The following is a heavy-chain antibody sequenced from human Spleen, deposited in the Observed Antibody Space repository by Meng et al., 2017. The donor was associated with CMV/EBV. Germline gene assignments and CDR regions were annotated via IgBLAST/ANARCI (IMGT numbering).Heavy chain of an antibody. D-gene: IGHD2/OR15-2a*01. CDR2: LAAYNTET. CDR1: GYAFVTYG. Sequence: ASVKVSCKASGYAFVTYGIGWLRQAPGQGLEWLGWLAAYNTETALELTFQDRVTMTKDTSTNTAFMELRSLTSDDTAVYFCARAQKYCSSSDCSYYFDFWGQGTPVTVSS. J-gene: IGHJ4*02. V-gene: IGHV1-18*04. CDR3: ARAQKYCSSSDCSYYFDF.